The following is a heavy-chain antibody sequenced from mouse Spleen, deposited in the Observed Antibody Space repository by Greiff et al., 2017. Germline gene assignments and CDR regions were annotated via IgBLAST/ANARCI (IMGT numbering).Heavy chain of an antibody. V-gene: IGHV14-4*02. CDR1: GFNIKDYY. J-gene: IGHJ3*01. Sequence: EVQLQQSGAELVRSGASVKLSCTASGFNIKDYYMHWVKQRPEQGLEWIGWIDPENGDTEYAPKFQGKATMTADTSSNTAYLQLSSLTSEDTAVYYCNAVQFAYWGQGTLVTVSA. CDR3: NAVQFAY. CDR2: IDPENGDT.